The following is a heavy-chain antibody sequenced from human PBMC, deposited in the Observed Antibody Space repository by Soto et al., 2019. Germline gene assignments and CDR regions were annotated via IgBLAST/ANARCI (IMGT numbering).Heavy chain of an antibody. CDR3: ARAGPWGQPYYDSSGPSNDAFDI. D-gene: IGHD3-22*01. CDR2: IYYSGST. V-gene: IGHV4-30-4*01. CDR1: GGSISSGDYY. J-gene: IGHJ3*02. Sequence: SETLSLTCTVSGGSISSGDYYWSWIRQPPGKGLEWIGYIYYSGSTYYNPSLKSRVTISVDTSKNQFSLKLSSVTAADTAVYYCARAGPWGQPYYDSSGPSNDAFDIWGQGTMVTVSS.